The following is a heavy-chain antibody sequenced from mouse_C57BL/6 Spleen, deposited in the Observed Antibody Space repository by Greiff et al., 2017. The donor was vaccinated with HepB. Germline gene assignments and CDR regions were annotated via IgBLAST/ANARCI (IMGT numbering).Heavy chain of an antibody. D-gene: IGHD5-1*01. CDR2: INPSSGYT. J-gene: IGHJ4*01. Sequence: QVHVKQSGAELAKPGASVKLSCKASGYTFTSYWMHWVKQRPGQGLEWIGYINPSSGYTKYNQKFKDKATLTADKSSSTAYMQLSSLTSEDSAVYYCAKESNYAVDYWGQGTSVTVSS. V-gene: IGHV1-7*01. CDR1: GYTFTSYW. CDR3: AKESNYAVDY.